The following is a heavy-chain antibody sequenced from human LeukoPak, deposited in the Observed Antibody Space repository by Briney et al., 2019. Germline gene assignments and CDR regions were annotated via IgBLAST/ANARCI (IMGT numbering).Heavy chain of an antibody. J-gene: IGHJ6*03. CDR3: AKDGKYCSRTSCYERYYYMDV. CDR1: GFTFSNYG. CDR2: IRFDGSNK. Sequence: PGGSLRLSCAASGFTFSNYGMHWVRQAPGKGLEWVAFIRFDGSNKYYAGSVKGRFTISRDNSKNTLYLQMNSLRAGDTAVYYCAKDGKYCSRTSCYERYYYMDVWGKGTTVTVSS. D-gene: IGHD2-2*01. V-gene: IGHV3-30*02.